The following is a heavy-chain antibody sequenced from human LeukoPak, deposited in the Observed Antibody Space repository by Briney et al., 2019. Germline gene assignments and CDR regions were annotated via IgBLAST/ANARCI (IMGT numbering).Heavy chain of an antibody. J-gene: IGHJ6*02. CDR1: GYTLTELS. CDR2: FDPEDGET. Sequence: ASVKVSCKVSGYTLTELSMHWVRQAPGKGLEWMGGFDPEDGETIYAQKFQGRVTMTEDTSTDTAYMELSSLRSDDTAVYYCARTGYCSSTSCYYYYGMDVWGQGTTVTVSS. V-gene: IGHV1-24*01. CDR3: ARTGYCSSTSCYYYYGMDV. D-gene: IGHD2-2*01.